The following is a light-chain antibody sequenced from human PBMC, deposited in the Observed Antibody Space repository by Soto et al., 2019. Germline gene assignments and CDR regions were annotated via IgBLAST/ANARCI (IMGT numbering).Light chain of an antibody. CDR3: QQTRSYPST. CDR1: QGIDSY. Sequence: IESTQSPSSLSSSVGERVTITCRASQGIDSYLAWYHQRPGKVPQLLVYEKSILQSGVSSRFSGSGSGTDFTLTISSLQAEDFATYYCQQTRSYPSTFGGGTKVDIK. V-gene: IGKV1-9*01. CDR2: EKS. J-gene: IGKJ4*01.